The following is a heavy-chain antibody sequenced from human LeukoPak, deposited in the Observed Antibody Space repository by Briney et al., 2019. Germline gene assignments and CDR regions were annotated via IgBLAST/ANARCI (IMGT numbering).Heavy chain of an antibody. J-gene: IGHJ4*02. Sequence: PGGSLTLSCAASGFTFSSYWMSWVRQAPGKGLEWVANIKKDGSEKYYVDSVKGRFTISRDNAKNSLYLQMNGLNAEATAVYYCARALTMLVVAFDYWGQGTLVTVSS. CDR1: GFTFSSYW. CDR2: IKKDGSEK. CDR3: ARALTMLVVAFDY. V-gene: IGHV3-7*01. D-gene: IGHD3-22*01.